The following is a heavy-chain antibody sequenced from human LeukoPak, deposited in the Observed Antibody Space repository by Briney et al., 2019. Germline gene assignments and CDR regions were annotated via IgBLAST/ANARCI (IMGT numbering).Heavy chain of an antibody. CDR1: GFTFSSYW. Sequence: GGSLRLSCAASGFTFSSYWMSWVRQAPGKGLEWVANMKQDGSEKYYVDSVKGRFTISRDNAKNSLYLQMNSLRAEDTAVYYCASHPYDILTGYYKYYFDYWGQGTLVTVSS. J-gene: IGHJ4*02. CDR2: MKQDGSEK. D-gene: IGHD3-9*01. CDR3: ASHPYDILTGYYKYYFDY. V-gene: IGHV3-7*03.